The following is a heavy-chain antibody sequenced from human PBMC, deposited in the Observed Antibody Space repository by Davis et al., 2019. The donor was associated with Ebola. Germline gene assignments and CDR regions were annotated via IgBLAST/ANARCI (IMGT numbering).Heavy chain of an antibody. D-gene: IGHD4-17*01. CDR2: IKQDGSEK. Sequence: GGSLRLSCAASGFNFRSYWMSWVRQAPGKGLEWLANIKQDGSEKYYVDSVEGRFTISRDNAKNSLYLQMNSLRAEDTAVYYCARADDYGVLWGQGTLVTVSS. V-gene: IGHV3-7*01. J-gene: IGHJ4*02. CDR3: ARADDYGVL. CDR1: GFNFRSYW.